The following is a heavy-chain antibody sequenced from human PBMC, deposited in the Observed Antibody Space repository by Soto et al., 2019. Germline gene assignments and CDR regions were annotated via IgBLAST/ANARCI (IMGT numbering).Heavy chain of an antibody. Sequence: EVQLVESGGGLVQPGGSLRLSCAASGFTLSDSYIDWVRQAPGKGLEWVGRSRNRASAYSTIYAASVKGRFATSRDDSNNSVYLKMNSLTTEDTAVYYCVRDTYFSDSSGYTRSFDHWGQGTLVTVSS. CDR1: GFTLSDSY. V-gene: IGHV3-72*01. CDR3: VRDTYFSDSSGYTRSFDH. J-gene: IGHJ5*02. CDR2: SRNRASAYST. D-gene: IGHD3-22*01.